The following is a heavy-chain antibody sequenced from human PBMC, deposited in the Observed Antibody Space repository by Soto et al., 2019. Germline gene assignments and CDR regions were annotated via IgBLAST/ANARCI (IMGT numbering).Heavy chain of an antibody. Sequence: SETLSLTCAVYGGSFNTYYWSWIRQSPGKGLEWIGEMHQSGTTNYNPSLKSRVTISVDTSKIQFSLSLRSVTAADTAVYYRARGRRGVGTDWFDTWHQGTLVTVAS. CDR3: ARGRRGVGTDWFDT. CDR1: GGSFNTYY. CDR2: MHQSGTT. D-gene: IGHD1-26*01. J-gene: IGHJ5*02. V-gene: IGHV4-34*01.